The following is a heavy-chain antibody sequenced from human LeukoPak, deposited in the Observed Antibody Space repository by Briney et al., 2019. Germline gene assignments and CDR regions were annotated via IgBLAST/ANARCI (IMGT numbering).Heavy chain of an antibody. Sequence: SETLSPTCAVYGGSFSGYYWSWLRQPPGKGLEWIGEINHSGSTNYNPSLKSRVTISVDTSKNQFSLKLSSVTAADTAVYYCARGRSGYCTNGVCYTYFDYWGQGTLVTVSS. CDR3: ARGRSGYCTNGVCYTYFDY. CDR1: GGSFSGYY. D-gene: IGHD2-8*01. CDR2: INHSGST. J-gene: IGHJ4*02. V-gene: IGHV4-34*01.